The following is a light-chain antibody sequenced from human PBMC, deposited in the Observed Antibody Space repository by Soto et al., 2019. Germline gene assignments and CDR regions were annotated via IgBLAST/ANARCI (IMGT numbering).Light chain of an antibody. Sequence: AIQMTQSPSSLSASVGDTVTFTCRASQAIRNDLGWFQQRPGKPPKLLIYGISILQTGVPSRFSGSGSGTDFTLTISGLQPEDFAVYYWQQYNNWPPLTFGGGTKVEIK. CDR3: QQYNNWPPLT. V-gene: IGKV1-6*01. CDR2: GIS. J-gene: IGKJ4*01. CDR1: QAIRND.